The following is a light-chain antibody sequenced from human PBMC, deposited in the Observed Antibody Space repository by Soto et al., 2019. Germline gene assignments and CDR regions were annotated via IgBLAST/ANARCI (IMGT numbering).Light chain of an antibody. J-gene: IGKJ3*01. CDR2: LAS. CDR3: LQHNSNPLT. CDR1: QGIRND. Sequence: IQSTRSPSYLSASVGDRVTITCRASQGIRNDLGWYQQRPGKAPKRLIYLASSLQSGVPSRFSGSGSGTEFTLTISRLQPEDSATSYLLQHNSNPLTFGPGAKVDIK. V-gene: IGKV1-17*01.